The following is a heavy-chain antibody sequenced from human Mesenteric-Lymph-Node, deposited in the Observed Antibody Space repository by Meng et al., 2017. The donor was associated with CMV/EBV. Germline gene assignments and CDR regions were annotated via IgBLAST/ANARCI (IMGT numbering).Heavy chain of an antibody. J-gene: IGHJ4*02. V-gene: IGHV1-46*01. CDR2: INPSDADT. D-gene: IGHD1-26*01. CDR3: ARSGGWEPPYYFDY. CDR1: TYTFINYY. Sequence: ASVKVSCKASTYTFINYYIHWVRQAPGQGLKWLGIINPSDADTRSAQKFQGRVTMTRDTSTSTVYLELSSMRSDDTAVYYCARSGGWEPPYYFDYWGQGDLVTVSS.